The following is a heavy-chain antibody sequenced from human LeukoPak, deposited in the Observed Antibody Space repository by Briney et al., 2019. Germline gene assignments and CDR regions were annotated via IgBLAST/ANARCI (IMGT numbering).Heavy chain of an antibody. CDR2: IYTSGST. V-gene: IGHV4-4*07. Sequence: SETLSLTCTVSGGSISGYYWSWIRQPAGKGLEWIGRIYTSGSTNYSPSLKSRVTMSVDTSKNQFSLRLSSVTVADTAVYYCARSLVVPAVTRYWYFDLWGRGTLVTVST. CDR1: GGSISGYY. D-gene: IGHD2-2*01. J-gene: IGHJ2*01. CDR3: ARSLVVPAVTRYWYFDL.